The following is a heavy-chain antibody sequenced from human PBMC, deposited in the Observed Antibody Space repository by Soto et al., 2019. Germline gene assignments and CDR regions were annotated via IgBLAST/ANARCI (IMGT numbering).Heavy chain of an antibody. CDR3: ATNAVAPDY. Sequence: GGSLRLSCAASGFTFSTSWMHWVRQAPEKGLVWVSRMNSDGSNIAYGDSVKGRFTISRDNAKNTLHLQMDSLRAEDTAVYYCATNAVAPDYWGQGTLVTVSS. CDR1: GFTFSTSW. D-gene: IGHD6-19*01. V-gene: IGHV3-74*01. J-gene: IGHJ4*02. CDR2: MNSDGSNI.